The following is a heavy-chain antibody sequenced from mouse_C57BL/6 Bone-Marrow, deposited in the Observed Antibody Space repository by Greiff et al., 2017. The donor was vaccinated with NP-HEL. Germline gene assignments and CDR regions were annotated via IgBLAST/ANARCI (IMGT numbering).Heavy chain of an antibody. Sequence: QVQLKQSGAELARPGASVKLSCKASGYTFTSYGISWVKQRTGQGLEWIGEIYPRSGNTYYNEKFKGKATLTADKSSSTAYMELRSLTSEDSAVYFCARPYYYGSSPPYWGQGTLVTVSA. CDR2: IYPRSGNT. D-gene: IGHD1-1*01. J-gene: IGHJ3*01. CDR3: ARPYYYGSSPPY. CDR1: GYTFTSYG. V-gene: IGHV1-81*01.